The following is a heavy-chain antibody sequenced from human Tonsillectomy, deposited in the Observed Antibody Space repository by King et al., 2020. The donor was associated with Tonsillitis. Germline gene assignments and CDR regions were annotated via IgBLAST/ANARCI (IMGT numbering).Heavy chain of an antibody. CDR3: VREMLTGSCADY. D-gene: IGHD2-15*01. Sequence: VQLVESGGGLVQPGGPLRLSCAASGFTFRSYALSWVRQSPGQGLQWVSAISGSGYKTYYIDSVKGRFTISSDNSKNTVSLQMNSLSAEDTGVYYCVREMLTGSCADYWGQGTLVTVPS. V-gene: IGHV3-23*04. CDR1: GFTFRSYA. J-gene: IGHJ4*02. CDR2: ISGSGYKT.